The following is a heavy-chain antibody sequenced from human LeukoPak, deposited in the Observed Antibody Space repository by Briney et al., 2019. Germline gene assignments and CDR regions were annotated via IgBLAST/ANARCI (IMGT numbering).Heavy chain of an antibody. V-gene: IGHV3-33*01. J-gene: IGHJ6*02. CDR3: ARDILMFSGSYYTYYYYGMDV. D-gene: IGHD3-10*01. Sequence: PGRSLRLSCAASGFTFSSYGMHWVRQAPGKGLEWVAVIWYDGSNKYYADSVKGRFTISRDNSQNTLYLQMNSLRAEDTAVYYCARDILMFSGSYYTYYYYGMDVWGQGTTVTVSS. CDR2: IWYDGSNK. CDR1: GFTFSSYG.